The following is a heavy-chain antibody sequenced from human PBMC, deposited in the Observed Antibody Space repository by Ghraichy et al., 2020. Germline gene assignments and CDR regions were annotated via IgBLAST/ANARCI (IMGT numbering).Heavy chain of an antibody. J-gene: IGHJ4*02. Sequence: ETLSLTCEASGITVSTKYMHWVRQAPGKGLEWVSLIYSAGLTRYADSVRDRFTISRDSSTNKLFLQMDSLRAEDTAVYYCVGGNYGGDCYFDYWGQGTLVTVSS. CDR3: VGGNYGGDCYFDY. D-gene: IGHD2-21*02. V-gene: IGHV3-66*01. CDR2: IYSAGLT. CDR1: GITVSTKY.